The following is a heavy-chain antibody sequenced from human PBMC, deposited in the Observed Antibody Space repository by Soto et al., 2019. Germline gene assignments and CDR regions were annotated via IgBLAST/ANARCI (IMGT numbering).Heavy chain of an antibody. CDR2: VFYTGST. CDR3: ARQDGYYYYMDV. J-gene: IGHJ6*03. V-gene: IGHV4-59*08. CDR1: GGSISSYY. Sequence: QVQLQESGPGLVKPSETLSLTCKLSGGSISSYYWSWIRQPPGEALEWIGYVFYTGSTNYNPSLKSRVLISVDTSKNQCSLELRSVTAADTAVYYCARQDGYYYYMDVWGKGTTVTVSS.